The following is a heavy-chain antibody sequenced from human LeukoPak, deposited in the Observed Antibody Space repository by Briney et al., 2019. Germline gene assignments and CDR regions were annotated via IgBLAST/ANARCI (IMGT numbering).Heavy chain of an antibody. CDR1: GYTFADYY. CDR2: INPNSGGT. CDR3: ARLYLPATRFDY. V-gene: IGHV1-2*02. Sequence: ASVKVSCKASGYTFADYYMHWVRQAPGQGLEWMGWINPNSGGTNYAQKFQGRVTMTRDTSISTAYMELSRLRSDDTAVYYCARLYLPATRFDYWGQGTLVTVSS. D-gene: IGHD5-24*01. J-gene: IGHJ4*02.